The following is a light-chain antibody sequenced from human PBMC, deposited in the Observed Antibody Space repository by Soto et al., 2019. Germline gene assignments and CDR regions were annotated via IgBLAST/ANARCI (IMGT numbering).Light chain of an antibody. CDR3: QAWDSSTYV. J-gene: IGLJ1*01. CDR2: QDS. V-gene: IGLV3-1*01. CDR1: KLGDKY. Sequence: SYELTQPPSVSVSPGQTARITCSGDKLGDKYAYWYQQKPGQSPVLVIYQDSKRPSGIPERFSGSNSGNTATLIISGTQAMDEADYYCQAWDSSTYVFGTGTKVTVL.